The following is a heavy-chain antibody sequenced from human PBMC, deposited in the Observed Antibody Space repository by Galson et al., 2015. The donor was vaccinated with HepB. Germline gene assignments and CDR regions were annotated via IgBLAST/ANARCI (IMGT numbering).Heavy chain of an antibody. CDR3: ARDRDTSRGNAFDI. D-gene: IGHD3-10*01. CDR1: GFTFSSYS. J-gene: IGHJ3*02. CDR2: ISSSSSTI. Sequence: SLRLSCAASGFTFSSYSMNWVRQAPGKGLEWVSYISSSSSTIYYADSVKGRFTISRDNAKNSLYLQMNSLRAEDTAVYYCARDRDTSRGNAFDIWGQGTMVTVSS. V-gene: IGHV3-48*04.